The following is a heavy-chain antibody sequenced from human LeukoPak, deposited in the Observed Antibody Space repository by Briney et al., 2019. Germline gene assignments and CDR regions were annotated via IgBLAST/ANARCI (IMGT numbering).Heavy chain of an antibody. CDR2: ISGSGGST. Sequence: GGSLRLSCAASGFTFSSYAMSWVRQAPGKGLEWVSAISGSGGSTYYADSVKGRFTISRDNSKNTLYLRMNSLRAEDTAVYYCAKAHPRSYSSGWLFDYWGQGTLVTVSS. D-gene: IGHD6-19*01. CDR3: AKAHPRSYSSGWLFDY. CDR1: GFTFSSYA. V-gene: IGHV3-23*01. J-gene: IGHJ4*02.